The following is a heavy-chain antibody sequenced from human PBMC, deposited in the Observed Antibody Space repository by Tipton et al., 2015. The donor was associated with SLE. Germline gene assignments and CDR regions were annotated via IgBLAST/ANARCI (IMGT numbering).Heavy chain of an antibody. CDR1: GFAFDDYA. D-gene: IGHD3-10*01. V-gene: IGHV3-9*01. Sequence: SLRLSCSASGFAFDDYAMHWVRQVPGKGLEWVSGITWNSGDIGYADSVKGRFTISRDNAKNSLYLQMESLRAEDTALYYCARGANYGSGNFPPNFWGQGTLVTVSS. CDR2: ITWNSGDI. CDR3: ARGANYGSGNFPPNF. J-gene: IGHJ4*02.